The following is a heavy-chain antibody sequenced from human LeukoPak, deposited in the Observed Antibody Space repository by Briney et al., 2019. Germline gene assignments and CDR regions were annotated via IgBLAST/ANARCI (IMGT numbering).Heavy chain of an antibody. Sequence: GASVKVSCKASGYTFTGYYMHWVRQAPGQGLEWMGWINPNSGGTNYAQKFQGRVTMTRDTSISTVYMDLGSLRSDDTAVYYCARDLEHCRNIICSNSAYWGQGTLVTVSS. J-gene: IGHJ4*02. CDR3: ARDLEHCRNIICSNSAY. V-gene: IGHV1-2*02. CDR2: INPNSGGT. CDR1: GYTFTGYY. D-gene: IGHD2-2*01.